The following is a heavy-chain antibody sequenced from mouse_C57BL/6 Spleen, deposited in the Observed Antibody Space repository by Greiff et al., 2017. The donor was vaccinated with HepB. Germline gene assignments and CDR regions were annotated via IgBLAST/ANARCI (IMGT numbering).Heavy chain of an antibody. CDR2: INPNYGTT. CDR1: GYSFTDYN. CDR3: AREGDGVEASFFDY. J-gene: IGHJ2*01. Sequence: EVKLVESGPELVKPGASVKISCKASGYSFTDYNMNWVKQSNGKSLEWIGVINPNYGTTSYNQKFKGKATLTVDKSSSTAYMQLNSLTSEDSAVYYCAREGDGVEASFFDYWGQGTTLTVSS. D-gene: IGHD1-1*01. V-gene: IGHV1-39*01.